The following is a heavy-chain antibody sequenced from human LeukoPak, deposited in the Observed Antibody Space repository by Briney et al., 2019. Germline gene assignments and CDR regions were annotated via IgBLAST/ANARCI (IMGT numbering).Heavy chain of an antibody. D-gene: IGHD3-9*01. CDR3: AKDLVGSHTGYSSGAWDY. J-gene: IGHJ4*02. Sequence: PGGSLRLSCAASGFTFSSYAMSWVRQAPGKGLEWVSAISGSGGSTYYADSVKGRFTISRDNSKNTLYLQMNSLRAEDTAVYYCAKDLVGSHTGYSSGAWDYWGQGTLVTVSS. V-gene: IGHV3-23*01. CDR1: GFTFSSYA. CDR2: ISGSGGST.